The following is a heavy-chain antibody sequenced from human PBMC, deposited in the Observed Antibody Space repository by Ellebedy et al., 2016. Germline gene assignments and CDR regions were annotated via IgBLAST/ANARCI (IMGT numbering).Heavy chain of an antibody. J-gene: IGHJ3*02. V-gene: IGHV1-2*04. Sequence: ASVKVSCKASGYTFTGYYMHWVRQAPGQGLEWMGWINPNSGGTNYAQKFQGWVTMTRDTSISTAYMELSRLRSDDTAVYYCARDGESAADAFDIWGQGTMVTVSS. D-gene: IGHD2-2*01. CDR3: ARDGESAADAFDI. CDR1: GYTFTGYY. CDR2: INPNSGGT.